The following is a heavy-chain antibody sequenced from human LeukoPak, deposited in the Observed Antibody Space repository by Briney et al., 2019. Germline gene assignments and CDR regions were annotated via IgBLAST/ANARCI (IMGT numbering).Heavy chain of an antibody. CDR3: ARGGRVTPFDY. CDR1: GFTVSSNY. CDR2: IYSGGST. J-gene: IGHJ4*02. Sequence: GGSLRLSCAASGFTVSSNYMSWVRQAPGKGLEWVSVIYSGGSTYYADSVKCRFTISRDNSKNTLYLQMNSLRAEDTAVYYCARGGRVTPFDYWGQGTLVTVSS. D-gene: IGHD2-21*02. V-gene: IGHV3-66*02.